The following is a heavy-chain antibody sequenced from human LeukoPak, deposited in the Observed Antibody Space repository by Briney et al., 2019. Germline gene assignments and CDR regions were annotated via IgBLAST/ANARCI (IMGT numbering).Heavy chain of an antibody. J-gene: IGHJ4*02. CDR2: INPNSGGT. CDR1: GYTFTGYY. V-gene: IGHV1-2*02. CDR3: ARGRYCSSTSCSLDY. D-gene: IGHD2-2*01. Sequence: GASVKVSCKASGYTFTGYYMHWVRQAPGQGLEWMGWINPNSGGTNYAQKFQGRVTMTRDTSISTAYMELSRLRSDDTAVYYCARGRYCSSTSCSLDYWGQGTLVTVSS.